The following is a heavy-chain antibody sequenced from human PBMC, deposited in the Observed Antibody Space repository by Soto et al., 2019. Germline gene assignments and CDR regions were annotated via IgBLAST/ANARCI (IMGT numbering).Heavy chain of an antibody. D-gene: IGHD2-15*01. CDR2: IGYSGAT. Sequence: SETLSLTCTVSGGSITSGGSSWSWIRQHPGKGPEWIAFIGYSGATSYNPSLASRVTISADTYKSQFSLNLRSVTAADTAVYYCARGGASSKWFAPWGQGTLVTVSS. CDR3: ARGGASSKWFAP. J-gene: IGHJ5*02. V-gene: IGHV4-31*03. CDR1: GGSITSGGSS.